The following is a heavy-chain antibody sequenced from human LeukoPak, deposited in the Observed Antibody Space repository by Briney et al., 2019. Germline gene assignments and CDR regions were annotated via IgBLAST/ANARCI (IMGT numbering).Heavy chain of an antibody. V-gene: IGHV5-51*01. Sequence: GESLKISCQGSGYPFSDYWIAWVSPKPGKGLEWMGIIWPGDSDAKYRPSLQGQVTFSVDKSISTAYLELNSLKTSDTAIYYCARLFWGYSGYDGGGDHWGQGTLVTVSS. J-gene: IGHJ4*02. CDR3: ARLFWGYSGYDGGGDH. CDR2: IWPGDSDA. D-gene: IGHD5-12*01. CDR1: GYPFSDYW.